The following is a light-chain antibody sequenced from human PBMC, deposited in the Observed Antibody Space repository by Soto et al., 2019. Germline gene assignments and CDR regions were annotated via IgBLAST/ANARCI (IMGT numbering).Light chain of an antibody. Sequence: QSALTQPASVSGSPGQSITISCTGTSSDVRGYNYVSWYQQHPGKAPKLMIYDVSNRPSGVSNRFSGSKSGNTASLTISGLQAEDEADHYCNSYTSSSTLVVFGGGTKVTVL. J-gene: IGLJ2*01. V-gene: IGLV2-14*01. CDR2: DVS. CDR1: SSDVRGYNY. CDR3: NSYTSSSTLVV.